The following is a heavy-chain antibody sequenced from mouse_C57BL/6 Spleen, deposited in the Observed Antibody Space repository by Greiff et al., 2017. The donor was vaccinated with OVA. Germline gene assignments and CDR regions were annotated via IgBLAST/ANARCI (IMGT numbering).Heavy chain of an antibody. CDR3: ARRRDYYAMDY. J-gene: IGHJ4*01. V-gene: IGHV1-52*01. CDR1: GYTFTSYW. CDR2: IDPSDSET. Sequence: VKLQQPGAELVRPGSSVKLSCKASGYTFTSYWMHWVKQRPIQGLEWIGNIDPSDSETHYNQKFKDKATLTVDQSSSTAYMQLSSLTSEDSSVYYCARRRDYYAMDYWGQGTSVTVSS.